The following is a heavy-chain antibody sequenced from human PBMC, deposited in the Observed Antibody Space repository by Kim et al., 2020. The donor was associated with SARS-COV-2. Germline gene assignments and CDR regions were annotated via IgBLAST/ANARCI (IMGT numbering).Heavy chain of an antibody. J-gene: IGHJ4*02. Sequence: GGSLRLFCAASGFTFSNAWMTWVRQAPGRGLEWVGQIKSADDGGTADFAAPVKGRFTISRDDLRHMVYLQMNSLKTEDTAVYYCTTFDYGDGDSRDYWGQGTLVPVSS. CDR2: IKSADDGGTA. D-gene: IGHD4-17*01. CDR1: GFTFSNAW. CDR3: TTFDYGDGDSRDY. V-gene: IGHV3-15*01.